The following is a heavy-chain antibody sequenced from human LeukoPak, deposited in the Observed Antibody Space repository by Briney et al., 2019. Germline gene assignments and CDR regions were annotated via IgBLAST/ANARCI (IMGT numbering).Heavy chain of an antibody. J-gene: IGHJ4*02. CDR2: IIPILGIA. CDR3: AVQRGIYDSSGYGLDY. D-gene: IGHD3-22*01. CDR1: GGTFSSYA. V-gene: IGHV1-69*04. Sequence: GASVKVSCKASGGTFSSYAISWVRQAPGQGLEWMGRIIPILGIANYAQKFQGRVTITADKSTSTAYMELSSLRSEDTTVYYCAVQRGIYDSSGYGLDYWGQGTLVTVSS.